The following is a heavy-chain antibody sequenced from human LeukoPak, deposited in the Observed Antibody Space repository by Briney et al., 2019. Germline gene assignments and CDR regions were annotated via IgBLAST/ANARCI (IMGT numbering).Heavy chain of an antibody. D-gene: IGHD3-22*01. Sequence: ASVKVSCKASGGTFSSYAINWVRQATGQGLEWMGWMNPNSGNTGYAQKFQGRVTMTRNTSISTAYMELSSLRSEDTAVYYCARGANDSSGYYYYYYYGMDVWGQGTTVTVSS. CDR3: ARGANDSSGYYYYYYYGMDV. CDR2: MNPNSGNT. V-gene: IGHV1-8*02. J-gene: IGHJ6*02. CDR1: GGTFSSYA.